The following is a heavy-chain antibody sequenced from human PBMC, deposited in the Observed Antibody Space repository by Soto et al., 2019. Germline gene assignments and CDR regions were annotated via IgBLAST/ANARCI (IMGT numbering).Heavy chain of an antibody. CDR1: GFTFSSYA. J-gene: IGHJ6*02. V-gene: IGHV3-30-3*01. CDR2: ISYDGSNK. CDR3: ARSYYYYYGMDV. Sequence: GGSLRLSCAASGFTFSSYAMHWVRQAPGKGLEWVAVISYDGSNKYYADSVKGRFTISRDNSKNTLYLQMNSLRAEDTAVYYCARSYYYYYGMDVWGQGTTVTVYS.